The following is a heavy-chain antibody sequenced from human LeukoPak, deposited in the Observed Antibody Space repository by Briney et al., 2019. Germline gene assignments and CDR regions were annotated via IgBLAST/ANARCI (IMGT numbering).Heavy chain of an antibody. V-gene: IGHV3-7*01. CDR3: ASYYDPLVGDAFDI. CDR2: LDQYGSER. CDR1: GFPVSTYW. Sequence: GGSLRLSCAASGFPVSTYWMAWVRQAAGKGMEWVANLDQYGSERYYLHSVKGRFTISRDNAKTSLYLQMNNLRVEDTAVYYCASYYDPLVGDAFDIWGQGTMVMVSS. D-gene: IGHD3-22*01. J-gene: IGHJ3*02.